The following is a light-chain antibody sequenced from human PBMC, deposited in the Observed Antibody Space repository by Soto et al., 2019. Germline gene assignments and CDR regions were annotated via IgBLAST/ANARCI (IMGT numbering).Light chain of an antibody. V-gene: IGLV2-14*01. CDR3: TSYTSDSTYV. CDR2: DVS. CDR1: STDVGRYNY. J-gene: IGLJ1*01. Sequence: SVLTQPASVSGSPGQSITISCTGTSTDVGRYNYVSWYQQHPGKAPKLMVYDVSNRPSWVSNRFSGSKSGITASLTISGLQAEDEADYYCTSYTSDSTYVFGTGTKVT.